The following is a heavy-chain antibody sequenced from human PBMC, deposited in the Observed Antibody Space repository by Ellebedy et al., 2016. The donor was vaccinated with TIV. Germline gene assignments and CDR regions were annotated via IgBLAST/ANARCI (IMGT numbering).Heavy chain of an antibody. CDR2: VNSDESHI. Sequence: GESLKISXVGSIFSTNYWMHWVRQAPGKGLVWVSRVNSDESHIDYAGSVKGRFTVSRDNAKKTLYLQMDSLRPEDTAIYYCGRDEKAIAAALYYWGLGTLVTVSS. CDR3: GRDEKAIAAALYY. CDR1: IFSTNYW. D-gene: IGHD6-13*01. J-gene: IGHJ4*02. V-gene: IGHV3-74*01.